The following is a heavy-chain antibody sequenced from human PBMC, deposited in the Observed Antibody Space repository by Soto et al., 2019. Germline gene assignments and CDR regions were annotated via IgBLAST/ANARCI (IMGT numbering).Heavy chain of an antibody. J-gene: IGHJ4*02. CDR3: APHEDCGGCSCDLDY. V-gene: IGHV4-39*01. Sequence: SQTLSLTCTVSGGSISTSAYYRSWIPRSPRKELEWIATIYYSGITYYNPSLRRRVTVSVEPSKNQFPLSLSAVTAADTARFCCAPHEDCGGCSCDLDYWGQGAVVTVSS. CDR2: IYYSGIT. D-gene: IGHD2-15*01. CDR1: GGSISTSAYY.